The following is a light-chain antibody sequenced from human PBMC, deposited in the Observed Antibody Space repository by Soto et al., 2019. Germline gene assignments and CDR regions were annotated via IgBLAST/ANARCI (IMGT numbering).Light chain of an antibody. Sequence: EIVLTQSPATLSLSPGERATLSCRASQSVRNDLVWYHQKPGQAPRVLIYSASNRATGIPARFSGSGSGTDFALTISGLGPEDFWVYYCQQRTSCPPIFGGENRV. CDR3: QQRTSCPPI. J-gene: IGKJ4*01. CDR1: QSVRND. V-gene: IGKV3-11*01. CDR2: SAS.